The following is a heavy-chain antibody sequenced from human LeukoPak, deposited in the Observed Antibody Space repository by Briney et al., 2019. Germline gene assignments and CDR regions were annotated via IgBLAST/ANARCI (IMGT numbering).Heavy chain of an antibody. CDR2: ISWNSGSI. CDR1: GFTFDDYA. V-gene: IGHV3-9*01. D-gene: IGHD2-2*01. J-gene: IGHJ3*02. Sequence: GRSLRLSCAASGFTFDDYAMHWVRQTPGKGLEWVSGISWNSGSIGYADSVKGRFTISRDNAKNSLYLQMNSLRAEDTAVYYCASGIVVDYAFDIWGQGTMVTVSS. CDR3: ASGIVVDYAFDI.